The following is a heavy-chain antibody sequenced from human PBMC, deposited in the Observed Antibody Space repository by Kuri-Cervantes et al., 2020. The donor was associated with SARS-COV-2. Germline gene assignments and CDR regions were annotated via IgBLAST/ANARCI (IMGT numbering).Heavy chain of an antibody. CDR3: ARGYCSSTSCYTDYYYGMDV. J-gene: IGHJ6*02. V-gene: IGHV4-39*01. D-gene: IGHD2-2*02. Sequence: SETLRLTCTASGGSISSSSYYWGWIRQPPGKGLEWIGSIYYSGSTYYNPSLKSRVTISVDTSKNQFSLKLSSVTAADTAVYYCARGYCSSTSCYTDYYYGMDVWGQGTTVTVSS. CDR1: GGSISSSSYY. CDR2: IYYSGST.